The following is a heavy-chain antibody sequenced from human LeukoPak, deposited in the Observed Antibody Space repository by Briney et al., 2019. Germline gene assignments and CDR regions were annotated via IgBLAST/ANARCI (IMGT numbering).Heavy chain of an antibody. CDR1: GGSISSGGYS. CDR3: ARGEQRSRVPAAHFDY. CDR2: IYHSGST. D-gene: IGHD2-2*01. J-gene: IGHJ4*02. V-gene: IGHV4-30-2*01. Sequence: SETLSLTCAVSGGSISSGGYSWSWIRQPPGKGLEWIGFIYHSGSTYYNPSLKSRVTISVDRSKNQFSLKLSSVTAADTAVYYCARGEQRSRVPAAHFDYWGQGTLVTVSS.